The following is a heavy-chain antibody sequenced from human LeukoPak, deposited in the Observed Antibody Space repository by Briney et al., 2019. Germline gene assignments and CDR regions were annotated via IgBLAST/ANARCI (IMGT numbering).Heavy chain of an antibody. V-gene: IGHV1-69*06. D-gene: IGHD3-16*01. CDR1: GYTFTTFG. CDR3: ARSRDPYDSRGDY. J-gene: IGHJ4*02. Sequence: SVKVSCKASGYTFTTFGVTWVRQAPRQGLEWMGGIIPIFGTANYAQKFQGRVTITADKSTSTAYMELSSLRSEDTAVYYCARSRDPYDSRGDYWGQGTLVTVSS. CDR2: IIPIFGTA.